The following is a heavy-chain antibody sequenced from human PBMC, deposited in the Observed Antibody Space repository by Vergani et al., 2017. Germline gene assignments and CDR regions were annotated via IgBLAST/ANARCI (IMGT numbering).Heavy chain of an antibody. CDR1: GFTFSSYE. D-gene: IGHD3-22*01. V-gene: IGHV3-48*03. Sequence: EVQLVESGGGLVQPGGSLRLSCAASGFTFSSYEMNWVRQAPGKGLEWVSYISSSGSTIYYADSVKGRFTISRDNAKNSLYLQMDSMRAEDTAVYYCAILWGSSGYYENWYFDLWGRGTLVTVSS. CDR2: ISSSGSTI. J-gene: IGHJ2*01. CDR3: AILWGSSGYYENWYFDL.